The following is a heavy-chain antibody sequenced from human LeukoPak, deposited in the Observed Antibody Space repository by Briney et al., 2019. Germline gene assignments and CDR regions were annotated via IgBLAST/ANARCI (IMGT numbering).Heavy chain of an antibody. CDR1: GFTFSRSW. Sequence: WGSLRLSCAASGFTFSRSWMGWVRQAPGKGLEWVANIKQDGTSKYYVDSVMGRFTISRDNAENSVYLQMNSLSAGDTAVYYCARHGDYCFDLWGPGHRFTVSS. V-gene: IGHV3-7*02. CDR2: IKQDGTSK. D-gene: IGHD2-21*01. J-gene: IGHJ4*02. CDR3: ARHGDYCFDL.